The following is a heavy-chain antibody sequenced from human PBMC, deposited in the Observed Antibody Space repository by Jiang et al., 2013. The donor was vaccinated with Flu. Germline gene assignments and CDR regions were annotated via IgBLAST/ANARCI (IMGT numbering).Heavy chain of an antibody. J-gene: IGHJ4*02. Sequence: GSGLVKPSQTLSPTCTVSGGSISSGSYYWSWIRQPAGKGLEWIGRIYTSGSTNYNPSLKSRVTVSLDTSKNQFSLKLSSVTAADTAVYYCAREDYGDYYFEYWGQGTLVTVSS. CDR2: IYTSGST. CDR1: GGSISSGSYY. D-gene: IGHD4-17*01. CDR3: AREDYGDYYFEY. V-gene: IGHV4-61*02.